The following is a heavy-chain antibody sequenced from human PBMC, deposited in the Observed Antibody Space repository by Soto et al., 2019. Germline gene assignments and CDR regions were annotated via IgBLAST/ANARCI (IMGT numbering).Heavy chain of an antibody. V-gene: IGHV1-18*03. CDR1: GYTFFTYD. CDR2: ISGYSGHT. D-gene: IGHD5-12*01. J-gene: IGHJ5*02. Sequence: QVQLVQSGPEVKNPGASVKVSCKASGYTFFTYDISWVRQAPGQGLEWMGWISGYSGHTLYAQKFQGRVNMTRDTSTTTAYMELRSPRSDDMAVYYCARHRGPTTAENWFDPWGQGTLVTGSS. CDR3: ARHRGPTTAENWFDP.